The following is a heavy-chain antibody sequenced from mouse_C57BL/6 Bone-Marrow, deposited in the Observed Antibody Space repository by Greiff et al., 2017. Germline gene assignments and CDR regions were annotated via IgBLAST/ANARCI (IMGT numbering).Heavy chain of an antibody. Sequence: EVQGVESGGGLVQPGGSLKLSCAASGFTFSDYYMYWVRQTPEKRLEWVAYISNGGGSTYYPDTVKGRFTISRDNAKNTLYLQMSRLKSEDTAMYYCARNDYDQTWFAYWGQGTLVTVSA. J-gene: IGHJ3*01. CDR1: GFTFSDYY. CDR2: ISNGGGST. V-gene: IGHV5-12*01. D-gene: IGHD2-4*01. CDR3: ARNDYDQTWFAY.